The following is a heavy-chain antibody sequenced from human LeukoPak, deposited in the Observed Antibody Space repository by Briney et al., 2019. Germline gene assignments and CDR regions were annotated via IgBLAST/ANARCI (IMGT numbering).Heavy chain of an antibody. CDR2: INHSGST. V-gene: IGHV4-34*01. D-gene: IGHD3-10*01. J-gene: IGHJ5*02. CDR1: GGSFSGYY. CDR3: ARGPILAGIFRDWFDP. Sequence: SETLSLTCAVYGGSFSGYYWSWIRQPPGKGLEWIGVINHSGSTNYNPSLKSRVTISVDTSKNQFSLKLSSVTAADTAVYYCARGPILAGIFRDWFDPWGQGTLVTVSS.